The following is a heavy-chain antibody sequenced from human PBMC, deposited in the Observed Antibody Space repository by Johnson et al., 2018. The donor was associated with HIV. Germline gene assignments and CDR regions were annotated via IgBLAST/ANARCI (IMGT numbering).Heavy chain of an antibody. J-gene: IGHJ3*02. V-gene: IGHV3-30-3*01. Sequence: QVQLVESGGGVVQPGRSLRLSCAASGFTFSSYAMHWVRQAPGKGLEWVAVISYDGSNKYYADSVKGRFTNSRDNSKNTLYLQMNSLKTEDTAVYYCTTSKLYYYDNSGYYHYERGAFDIWGQGTMVTVSS. CDR2: ISYDGSNK. D-gene: IGHD3-22*01. CDR3: TTSKLYYYDNSGYYHYERGAFDI. CDR1: GFTFSSYA.